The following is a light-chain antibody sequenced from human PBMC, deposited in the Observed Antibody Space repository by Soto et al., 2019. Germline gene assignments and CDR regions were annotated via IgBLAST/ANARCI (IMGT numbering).Light chain of an antibody. CDR3: SSYTTNSAPFV. J-gene: IGLJ1*01. V-gene: IGLV2-14*01. Sequence: SVLTQPGSVSGSPGQWITISCTGDSSDSGADNYVSCYQPPPGKAPHLMIYEVSNRPSGVSGRFSGSKSGNTASLTISGLQADDEADYSCSSYTTNSAPFVFGTGTKVTV. CDR2: EVS. CDR1: SSDSGADNY.